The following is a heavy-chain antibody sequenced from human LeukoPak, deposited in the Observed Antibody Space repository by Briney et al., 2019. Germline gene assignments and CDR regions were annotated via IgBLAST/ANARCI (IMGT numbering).Heavy chain of an antibody. J-gene: IGHJ4*02. CDR3: ARAKYCSSTSCYDTGGFDY. V-gene: IGHV4-59*01. Sequence: SETLSLTCTVSGGSISSYYWSWIRQPPGKGLEWIGYIYYSGSTNYNPSLKSRVTISVDTSKNRFSLKLSSVTAADTAVYYCARAKYCSSTSCYDTGGFDYWGQGTLVTVSS. D-gene: IGHD2-2*01. CDR2: IYYSGST. CDR1: GGSISSYY.